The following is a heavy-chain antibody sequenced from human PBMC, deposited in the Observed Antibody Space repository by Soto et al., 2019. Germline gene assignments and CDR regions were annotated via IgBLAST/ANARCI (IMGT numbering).Heavy chain of an antibody. Sequence: QLQLQESGPGLVKPSETLSLTCTVSGGSISSSSYYWGWIRQPPGKGLEWIGRIYYSGSTYYNPSLKSRVTISGVTSKSQSSVKLSSVPAGDTAVYYCAIPLDCSGGSCYYFDYWGQGTLVTVSS. CDR1: GGSISSSSYY. J-gene: IGHJ4*02. V-gene: IGHV4-39*01. D-gene: IGHD2-15*01. CDR2: IYYSGST. CDR3: AIPLDCSGGSCYYFDY.